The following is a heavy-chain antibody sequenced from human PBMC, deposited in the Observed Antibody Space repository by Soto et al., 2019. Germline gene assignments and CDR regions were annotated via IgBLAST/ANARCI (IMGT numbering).Heavy chain of an antibody. CDR3: LSAGSAVS. CDR1: GFTLSNYW. CDR2: INYDGSEK. Sequence: EVHLVESGGGLVQPGGSLRLSCAASGFTLSNYWMTWVRQAPGKGLEWVANINYDGSEKNYGDSVKGRFTISRDNTRNSLALQMNTLRAEDTAVYYCLSAGSAVSWGQGTLVTVSS. J-gene: IGHJ4*02. V-gene: IGHV3-7*05. D-gene: IGHD3-10*01.